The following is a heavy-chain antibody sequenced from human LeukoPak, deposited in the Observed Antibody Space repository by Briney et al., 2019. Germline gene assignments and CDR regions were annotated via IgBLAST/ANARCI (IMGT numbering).Heavy chain of an antibody. V-gene: IGHV3-7*01. Sequence: PGGSLRLSCAASGFTFSSYWISWVRQAPGKGLEWVANIKQDGSEKYYVDSVKGRFTISRDNAKNSLYLQMNSLRAEDTAVYYCAREGQWAGGDAFDIWGQGTMVTVSS. CDR2: IKQDGSEK. CDR3: AREGQWAGGDAFDI. D-gene: IGHD2-8*02. J-gene: IGHJ3*02. CDR1: GFTFSSYW.